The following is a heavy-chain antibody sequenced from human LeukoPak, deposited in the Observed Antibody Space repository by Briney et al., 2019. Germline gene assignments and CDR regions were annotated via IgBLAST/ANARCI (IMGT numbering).Heavy chain of an antibody. CDR1: GFTFSSYA. CDR2: ISGSGGST. Sequence: GGSLRLYCAASGFTFSSYAMSWVRQAPGKGLEWVSAISGSGGSTYYADSVKGRFTISRDNSKNTLYLQMNSLRAEDTAVYYCAKDRWAMTTVTTGNFDYWGQGALVTVSS. CDR3: AKDRWAMTTVTTGNFDY. V-gene: IGHV3-23*01. J-gene: IGHJ4*02. D-gene: IGHD4-11*01.